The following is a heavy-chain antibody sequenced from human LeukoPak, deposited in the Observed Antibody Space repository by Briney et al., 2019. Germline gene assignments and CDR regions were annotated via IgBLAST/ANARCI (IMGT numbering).Heavy chain of an antibody. V-gene: IGHV4-39*01. CDR1: GGSISSSSYY. J-gene: IGHJ3*02. CDR2: IYYSGST. CDR3: VRRHLTLLWFGELLGAFDI. D-gene: IGHD3-10*01. Sequence: SETLSLTCTVSGGSISSSSYYWGWIRQPPGKGLEWIGSIYYSGSTYYNPSLKSRVTISVDTSKNQFSLKLSSVTAADTAVYYCVRRHLTLLWFGELLGAFDIWGQGTMVTVSS.